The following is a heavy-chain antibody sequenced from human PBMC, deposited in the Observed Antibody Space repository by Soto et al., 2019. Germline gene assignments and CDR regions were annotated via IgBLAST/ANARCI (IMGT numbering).Heavy chain of an antibody. Sequence: XXTLCLTCTVSGGSISSYYCSWIRQPPGXXXXXXXXXHXXXSTXXNPXXXXXXXIXXXPXXXQFSLKLSSVTAAETAVYYCARRYGYDFDIWGQGTMVIVSS. J-gene: IGHJ3*02. CDR3: ARRYGYDFDI. D-gene: IGHD4-17*01. CDR1: GGSISSYY. V-gene: IGHV4-59*01. CDR2: XHXXXST.